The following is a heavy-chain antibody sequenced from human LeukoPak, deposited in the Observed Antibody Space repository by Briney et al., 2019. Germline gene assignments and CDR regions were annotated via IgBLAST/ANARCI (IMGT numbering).Heavy chain of an antibody. D-gene: IGHD3-22*01. V-gene: IGHV3-21*01. CDR2: ISSSRSYI. CDR1: GFTFSRYS. CDR3: ARAQSSAYYAVQTETIFDY. Sequence: PGGSLRLSCAASGFTFSRYSMNWVGQAAGKGLEWVSSISSSRSYIYYADSVKGRFTISRDNAKNSLYLQINSLRAADTAVYYCARAQSSAYYAVQTETIFDYWGQGTLVTVSS. J-gene: IGHJ4*02.